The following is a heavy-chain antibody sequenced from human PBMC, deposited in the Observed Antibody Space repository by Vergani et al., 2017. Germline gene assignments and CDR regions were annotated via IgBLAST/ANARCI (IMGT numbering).Heavy chain of an antibody. CDR3: ATYDYVWGKGYFDY. CDR2: IYYSGST. J-gene: IGHJ4*02. D-gene: IGHD3-16*01. CDR1: GGSISSSSYY. V-gene: IGHV4-39*01. Sequence: QLQLQESGPGLVKPSETLSLTCTVSGGSISSSSYYWGWIRQPPGKGLEWIGSIYYSGSTYYNPSLKSRVTISVDTSKNQFSLKLSSVTAADTAVYYCATYDYVWGKGYFDYWGQGTLVTVSS.